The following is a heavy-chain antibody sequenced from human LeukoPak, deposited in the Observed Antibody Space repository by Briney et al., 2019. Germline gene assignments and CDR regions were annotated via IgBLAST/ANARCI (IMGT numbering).Heavy chain of an antibody. V-gene: IGHV3-30*02. Sequence: PGGSLRLSCAASGLTFSTYGIHWVRQAPGKGLEWVAFIRYDGSNEHYADSVKGRFTISRDNSKNTLYLQMNSLRAEDTAVYYCAKDTYSGSSGYYVFDYWGQGTLVTVSS. J-gene: IGHJ4*02. CDR2: IRYDGSNE. CDR1: GLTFSTYG. D-gene: IGHD3-22*01. CDR3: AKDTYSGSSGYYVFDY.